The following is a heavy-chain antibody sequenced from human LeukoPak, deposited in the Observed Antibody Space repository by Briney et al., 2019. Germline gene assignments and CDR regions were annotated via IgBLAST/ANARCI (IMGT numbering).Heavy chain of an antibody. CDR2: IYSGGTT. CDR1: GFTVSSNY. V-gene: IGHV3-53*01. D-gene: IGHD6-13*01. Sequence: GGSLRLSCAASGFTVSSNYMSWVRQAPGKGLEWVSVIYSGGTTYYADSVKGRFTISRDNAKNSLYLQMNSLRAEDTAVYYCARDGQQLVNFAFDIWGQGTMVTVSS. CDR3: ARDGQQLVNFAFDI. J-gene: IGHJ3*02.